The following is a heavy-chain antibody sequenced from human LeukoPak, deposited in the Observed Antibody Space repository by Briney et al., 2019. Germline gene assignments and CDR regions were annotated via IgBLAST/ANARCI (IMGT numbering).Heavy chain of an antibody. Sequence: SETLCLTCTVSGGSISSYYWSWIRQPPGKGLEWIGYIYYSGSTNYNPSLKSRVTISVDTSTNQFSLKLSSVTAADTAVYCCARLYRTRTAAFDIWGQGTMVTVSS. CDR3: ARLYRTRTAAFDI. CDR2: IYYSGST. D-gene: IGHD1-14*01. J-gene: IGHJ3*02. CDR1: GGSISSYY. V-gene: IGHV4-59*08.